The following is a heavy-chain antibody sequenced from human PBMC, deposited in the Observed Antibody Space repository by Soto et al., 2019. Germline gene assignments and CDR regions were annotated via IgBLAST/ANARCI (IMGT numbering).Heavy chain of an antibody. V-gene: IGHV5-10-1*01. CDR1: GYSFTSYW. CDR3: ASIEYSSSQGFYYYYGMDV. CDR2: IDPSDSYT. J-gene: IGHJ6*02. D-gene: IGHD6-6*01. Sequence: PGESLKISCKGSGYSFTSYWISWVRQMPGKGLEWMGRIDPSDSYTNYSPSFQGHVTISADKSISTAYLQWSSLKASDTAMYYCASIEYSSSQGFYYYYGMDVWGQGTTVTV.